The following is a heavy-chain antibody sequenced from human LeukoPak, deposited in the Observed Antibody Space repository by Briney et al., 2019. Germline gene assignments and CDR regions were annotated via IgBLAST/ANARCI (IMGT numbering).Heavy chain of an antibody. D-gene: IGHD1-26*01. J-gene: IGHJ5*01. CDR2: TYYRSKWYN. V-gene: IGHV6-1*01. CDR1: GDSVSSNTVA. CDR3: ARERDDNGYLKGILGWLDP. Sequence: SQTLSLTCAISGDSVSSNTVAWNWIRQSPSRGLEWLGRTYYRSKWYNDYAVSVKSRITINPDTSKNQFSLQLNSVTPEDTAVYYCARERDDNGYLKGILGWLDPWGQGTLVTVSS.